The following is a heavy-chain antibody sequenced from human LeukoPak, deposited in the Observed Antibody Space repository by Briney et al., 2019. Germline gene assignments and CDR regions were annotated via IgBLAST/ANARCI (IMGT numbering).Heavy chain of an antibody. D-gene: IGHD3-3*01. CDR3: ARLRFLEWLEFDP. Sequence: PSETLSLTCAVYGVSFSGYYWSWIRQPPGKGLEWIGEINHSGSTNYNPSLKSRVTISVDTSKNQFSLKLSSVTAADTAVYYCARLRFLEWLEFDPWGQGTLVTVSS. CDR1: GVSFSGYY. CDR2: INHSGST. J-gene: IGHJ5*02. V-gene: IGHV4-34*01.